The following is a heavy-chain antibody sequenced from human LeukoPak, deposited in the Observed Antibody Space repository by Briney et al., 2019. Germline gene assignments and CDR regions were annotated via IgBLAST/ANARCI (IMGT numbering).Heavy chain of an antibody. CDR3: ARDKKSGESSEIDY. CDR1: GFTFSNYW. J-gene: IGHJ4*02. D-gene: IGHD3-10*01. V-gene: IGHV3-74*03. Sequence: GGSLRLSCAASGFTFSNYWVHWVRQAPGKGLVWVSRINRNGSTTKYADSVKGRFTVSRDNAKNTLNLQMNSLRAEDTAVYYCARDKKSGESSEIDYWGQGTLVTVSS. CDR2: INRNGSTT.